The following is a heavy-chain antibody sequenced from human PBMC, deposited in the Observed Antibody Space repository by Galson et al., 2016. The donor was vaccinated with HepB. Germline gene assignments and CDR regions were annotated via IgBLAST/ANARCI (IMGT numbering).Heavy chain of an antibody. D-gene: IGHD1/OR15-1a*01. J-gene: IGHJ3*02. CDR1: GYTFNTYG. CDR3: AGGYDWNRCAFDI. CDR2: ISAYGVNA. V-gene: IGHV1-18*01. Sequence: SVKVSCKASGYTFNTYGVIWVRQAPGQGLEWMGWISAYGVNAKYAQNLQGRVTMTTDTSTSTAYMELRSLRSDDTGVYYCAGGYDWNRCAFDIWGQGTMVTVSS.